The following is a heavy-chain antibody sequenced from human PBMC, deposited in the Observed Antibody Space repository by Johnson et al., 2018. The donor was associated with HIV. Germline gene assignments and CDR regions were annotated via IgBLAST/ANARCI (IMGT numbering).Heavy chain of an antibody. D-gene: IGHD3-22*01. V-gene: IGHV3-30*02. CDR1: GFTFSSYG. CDR2: IRYDGSNK. J-gene: IGHJ3*02. Sequence: QVQLVESGGGVVQPGGSLRLSCAASGFTFSSYGMHWVRQAPGKGLEWVAFIRYDGSNKYYADSVKGRFTISRDNSKNTLYLQMNSRRAEDTAVYYCAKAREYDSTGHDAFDIWGQGTMVTVSS. CDR3: AKAREYDSTGHDAFDI.